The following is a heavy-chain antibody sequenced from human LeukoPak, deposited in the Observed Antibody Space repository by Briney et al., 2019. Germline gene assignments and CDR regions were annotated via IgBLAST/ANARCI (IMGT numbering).Heavy chain of an antibody. CDR2: IYYSGST. CDR3: ASVGWNFDY. J-gene: IGHJ4*02. V-gene: IGHV4-59*05. CDR1: GGSISSYY. D-gene: IGHD6-19*01. Sequence: SETPSLTCTVSGGSISSYYWSWIRQPAGKGLEWIGSIYYSGSTYYNPSLKSRVTISVDTSKNQFSLKLSSVTAADTAVYYCASVGWNFDYWGQGTLVTVSS.